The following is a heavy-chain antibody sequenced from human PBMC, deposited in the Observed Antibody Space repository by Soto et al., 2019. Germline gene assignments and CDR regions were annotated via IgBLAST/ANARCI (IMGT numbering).Heavy chain of an antibody. CDR2: LKSRADGATT. D-gene: IGHD3-10*01. CDR1: GFPFIINA. Sequence: GGSLNLSCAPSGFPFIINAIHWARHPPGKGLQWVGLLKSRADGATTEYAAPVKGRLTTSRDDSKRTLYLEMNNLNADDTATYYCAAEVPNGSDYVPIDFWGQGTMVTVPS. CDR3: AAEVPNGSDYVPIDF. V-gene: IGHV3-15*01. J-gene: IGHJ4*02.